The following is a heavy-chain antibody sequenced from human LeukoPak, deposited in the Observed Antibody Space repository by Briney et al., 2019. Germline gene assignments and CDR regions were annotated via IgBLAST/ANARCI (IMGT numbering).Heavy chain of an antibody. CDR2: INPNSGGT. CDR1: GYTFTARY. CDR3: ARDNAEGFCSGGTCYGDAFDI. Sequence: ASVKVSCKASGYTFTARYLHWVRQAPGQRLEWMGWINPNSGGTNYAQKFQARVTMTRDTPISTAYMELSRLASDDTAVYYCARDNAEGFCSGGTCYGDAFDIWGQGTMITVSS. J-gene: IGHJ3*02. V-gene: IGHV1-2*02. D-gene: IGHD2-15*01.